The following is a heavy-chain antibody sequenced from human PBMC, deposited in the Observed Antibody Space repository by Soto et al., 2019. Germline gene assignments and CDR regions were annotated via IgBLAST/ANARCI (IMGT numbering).Heavy chain of an antibody. Sequence: IQLVQSAGAVTRPGASVRVSCKASGYTFNTFGVTWVRQAPGQGLEWMGCISGYGGKRDYSRKLQGRITLTADPSTSTSYMELRNLTSDDKAVSYCARGWGQYFGVNEFWGQGTLVTVSS. D-gene: IGHD2-21*02. CDR3: ARGWGQYFGVNEF. CDR2: ISGYGGKR. J-gene: IGHJ4*02. CDR1: GYTFNTFG. V-gene: IGHV1-18*01.